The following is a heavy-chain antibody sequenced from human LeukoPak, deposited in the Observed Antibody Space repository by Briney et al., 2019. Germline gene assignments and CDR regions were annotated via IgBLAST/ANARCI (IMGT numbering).Heavy chain of an antibody. J-gene: IGHJ6*03. CDR2: IVVGSGNT. CDR1: GFTFTSSA. CDR3: AAGLLWFGESNRYYYMDV. Sequence: GTSVKVSCKASGFTFTSSAMQWVRQARGQRLEWIGWIVVGSGNTNYAQKFQERVTITRDMSTSTAYMELSSLRSEDTAVYYCAAGLLWFGESNRYYYMDVWGKGTTVTVCS. D-gene: IGHD3-10*01. V-gene: IGHV1-58*02.